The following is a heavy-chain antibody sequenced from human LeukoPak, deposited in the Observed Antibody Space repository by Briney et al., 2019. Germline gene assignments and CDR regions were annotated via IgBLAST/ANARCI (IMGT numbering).Heavy chain of an antibody. Sequence: SETLSLTCTVSGGSISSGSYYWSRIRQPAGKGLEWIGRIYTSGSTNYNPSLKSRVTISVDTSKNQFSLKLSSVTAADTAVYYCARDTKESPGYCSSTSCYYYMDVWGKGTTVTVSS. V-gene: IGHV4-61*02. CDR1: GGSISSGSYY. D-gene: IGHD2-2*01. CDR2: IYTSGST. CDR3: ARDTKESPGYCSSTSCYYYMDV. J-gene: IGHJ6*03.